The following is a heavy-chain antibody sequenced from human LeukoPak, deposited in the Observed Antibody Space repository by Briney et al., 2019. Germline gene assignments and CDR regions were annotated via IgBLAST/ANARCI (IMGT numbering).Heavy chain of an antibody. CDR3: ASGRYYYGSSGYYRRGMDV. CDR1: GGSFSGYY. CDR2: INHSGST. Sequence: SETLSLTCAVYGGSFSGYYWSWIRQPPGKGLEWIGEINHSGSTNYNPSLKSRVTISVDTSKNQFSLKLSSVTAADTAVYYCASGRYYYGSSGYYRRGMDVWGQGTTVTVSS. D-gene: IGHD3-22*01. J-gene: IGHJ6*02. V-gene: IGHV4-34*01.